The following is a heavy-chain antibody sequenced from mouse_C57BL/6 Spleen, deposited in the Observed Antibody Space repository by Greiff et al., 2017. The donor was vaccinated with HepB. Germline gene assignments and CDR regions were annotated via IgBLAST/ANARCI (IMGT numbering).Heavy chain of an antibody. Sequence: VQLQQPGAELVRPGSSVKLSCKASGYTFTSYWMHWVKQRPIQGLEWIGNIDPPDSETHYNQKFKDKATLTVDKSSSTAYMQLSSLTSEDSAVYYCARGTYYGYDGWFAYWGQGTLVTVSA. CDR3: ARGTYYGYDGWFAY. D-gene: IGHD2-2*01. CDR2: IDPPDSET. CDR1: GYTFTSYW. V-gene: IGHV1-52*01. J-gene: IGHJ3*01.